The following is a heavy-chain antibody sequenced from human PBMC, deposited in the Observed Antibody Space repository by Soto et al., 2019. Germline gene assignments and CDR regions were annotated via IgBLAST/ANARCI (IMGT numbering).Heavy chain of an antibody. D-gene: IGHD5-12*01. Sequence: EVQLLESGGGLVQPGGSLRLSCAASGFTFSSYAMSWVRQAPGKGLEWVSVISGSGGSTYYADSVKGRFTISRDNSKNTLYVQMNSLRAEDTAVYYCAKEGFASRDGYNWGGYFDYWGQGTLVTVSS. CDR3: AKEGFASRDGYNWGGYFDY. CDR2: ISGSGGST. J-gene: IGHJ4*02. CDR1: GFTFSSYA. V-gene: IGHV3-23*01.